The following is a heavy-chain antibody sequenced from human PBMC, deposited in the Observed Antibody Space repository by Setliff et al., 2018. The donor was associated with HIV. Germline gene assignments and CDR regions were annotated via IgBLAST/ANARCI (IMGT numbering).Heavy chain of an antibody. Sequence: GGSGLSCAASGFTFSSYAMSWVRQAPGKGLEWVSAISGSGGSTYYADSVKGRFTISRDNSKNTLYLQMNSLRAEDTAVYYCAKPRYYYDSSGSVFDYWGQGTLVTVSS. V-gene: IGHV3-23*01. J-gene: IGHJ4*02. CDR1: GFTFSSYA. CDR3: AKPRYYYDSSGSVFDY. D-gene: IGHD3-22*01. CDR2: ISGSGGST.